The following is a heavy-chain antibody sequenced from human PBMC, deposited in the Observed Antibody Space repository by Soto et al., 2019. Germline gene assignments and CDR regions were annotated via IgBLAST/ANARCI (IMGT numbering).Heavy chain of an antibody. J-gene: IGHJ4*02. CDR3: ARGLNYYYDSSGYSFGVEYYFDY. V-gene: IGHV3-33*01. CDR2: IWYDGSNK. D-gene: IGHD3-22*01. Sequence: GGSLRLSCAASGFTFSSYGMHWVRQAPGKGLEWVAVIWYDGSNKYYADSVKGRFTISRDNSKNTLYLQMNSLRAEDTAVYYCARGLNYYYDSSGYSFGVEYYFDYWGQGTLVTVSS. CDR1: GFTFSSYG.